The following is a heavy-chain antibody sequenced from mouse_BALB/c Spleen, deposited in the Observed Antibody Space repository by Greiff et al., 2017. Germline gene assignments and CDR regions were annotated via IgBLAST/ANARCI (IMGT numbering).Heavy chain of an antibody. CDR3: ARWYDYPHAMDY. CDR2: IYPGDGDT. V-gene: IGHV1-82*01. D-gene: IGHD2-4*01. Sequence: VQLQQSGPELVKPGASVKISCKASGYAFSSSWMNWVKQRPGQGLEWIGRIYPGDGDTNYNGKFKGKATLTADKSSSTAYMQLSSLTSVDSAVYFCARWYDYPHAMDYWGQGTSVTVSS. J-gene: IGHJ4*01. CDR1: GYAFSSSW.